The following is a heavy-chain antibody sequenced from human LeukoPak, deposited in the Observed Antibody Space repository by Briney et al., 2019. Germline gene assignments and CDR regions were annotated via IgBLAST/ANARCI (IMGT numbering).Heavy chain of an antibody. CDR3: ARRYYVPYYYGSGIDY. Sequence: GGSLRLSCAASGFTFSSYSMNWVRQAPGKGLEWVSYISSSSSTIYYADSVKGRFTISRDNAKNSLYLQMNSLRDEDTAVYYCARRYYVPYYYGSGIDYWGQGTLVTVSS. CDR1: GFTFSSYS. V-gene: IGHV3-48*02. J-gene: IGHJ4*02. CDR2: ISSSSSTI. D-gene: IGHD3-10*01.